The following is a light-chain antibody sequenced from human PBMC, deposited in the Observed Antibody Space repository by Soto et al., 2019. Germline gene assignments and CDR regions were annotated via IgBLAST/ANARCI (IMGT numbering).Light chain of an antibody. Sequence: DIQMTQSPSTLGASVGDTVTISCRASQSVSPWLAWYQQKPGKAPKLLIYKSSRLQSGVPSRFSGSGSGTDFTLNISSLQPDDFAIYYCQQYNSSGLTFGGGTTVDIK. CDR3: QQYNSSGLT. CDR1: QSVSPW. CDR2: KSS. J-gene: IGKJ4*01. V-gene: IGKV1-5*03.